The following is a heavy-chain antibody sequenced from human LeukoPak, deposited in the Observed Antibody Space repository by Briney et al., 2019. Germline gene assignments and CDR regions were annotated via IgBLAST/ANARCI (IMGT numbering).Heavy chain of an antibody. Sequence: GGSLRLSCAASGFTFSDYYMSWIRQAPGKGLEWVSYISPSSSYTNYADSVKGRFTISRDNAKNSVYLQMNSLRAEDTAVYYCVRDWRSSGCFDYWGQGALVTVSS. V-gene: IGHV3-11*05. D-gene: IGHD6-19*01. CDR1: GFTFSDYY. CDR2: ISPSSSYT. CDR3: VRDWRSSGCFDY. J-gene: IGHJ4*02.